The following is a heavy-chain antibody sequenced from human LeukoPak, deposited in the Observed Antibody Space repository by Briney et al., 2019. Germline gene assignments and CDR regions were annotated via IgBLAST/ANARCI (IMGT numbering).Heavy chain of an antibody. Sequence: SETLSLTCTVSGGSISSYYWSWIRQPPGKGLEWIGYIYYSGSTNYNPSLKSRVTISVDTSKNQFSLKLSSVTAADTAVYYCARVVGQQLVPIYYYYYMDVWGKGTTVTVSS. CDR2: IYYSGST. CDR1: GGSISSYY. CDR3: ARVVGQQLVPIYYYYYMDV. V-gene: IGHV4-59*01. D-gene: IGHD6-13*01. J-gene: IGHJ6*03.